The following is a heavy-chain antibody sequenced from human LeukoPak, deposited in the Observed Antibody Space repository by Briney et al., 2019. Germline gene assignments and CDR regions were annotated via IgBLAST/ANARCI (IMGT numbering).Heavy chain of an antibody. J-gene: IGHJ4*02. CDR3: AREEHSSSWYRGYLDY. D-gene: IGHD6-13*01. CDR1: GFTFSSYS. Sequence: GGSLRLSCAASGFTFSSYSMNWVRQAPGKGLEWVSSISSSSSYIYYADSVKGRFTISRDNAKNSLYLQMNSLRAEDTAVYYCAREEHSSSWYRGYLDYWGQGTLVTVSS. V-gene: IGHV3-21*01. CDR2: ISSSSSYI.